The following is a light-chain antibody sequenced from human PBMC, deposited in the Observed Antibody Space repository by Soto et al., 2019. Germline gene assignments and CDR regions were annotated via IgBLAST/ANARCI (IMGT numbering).Light chain of an antibody. Sequence: AIRMTQSPSSFSASTGDRVTITCRASQGISSYLAWYQQKPGKAPKLLIYTASTLQSGVPSRFSGSGSGTDFTLTISCLQSVDFATYYCQQYYNYPLTFGGGTKVEIK. V-gene: IGKV1-8*01. CDR3: QQYYNYPLT. J-gene: IGKJ4*01. CDR2: TAS. CDR1: QGISSY.